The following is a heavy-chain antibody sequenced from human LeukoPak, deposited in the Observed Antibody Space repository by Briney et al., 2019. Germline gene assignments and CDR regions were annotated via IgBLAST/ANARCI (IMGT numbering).Heavy chain of an antibody. D-gene: IGHD2-21*02. Sequence: ASVKVSCKASGYTFTGYYMHWVRQAPGQGLEWMGWINPNSGGTNYAQKFQGRVTMTRDTSISTAYMELSRLRSDDTAVYYCAGVLGCGGDCWKLDYWGQGTLVTVSS. CDR2: INPNSGGT. CDR1: GYTFTGYY. CDR3: AGVLGCGGDCWKLDY. V-gene: IGHV1-2*02. J-gene: IGHJ4*02.